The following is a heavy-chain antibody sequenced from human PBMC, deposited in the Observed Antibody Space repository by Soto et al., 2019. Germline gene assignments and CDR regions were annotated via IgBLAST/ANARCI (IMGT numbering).Heavy chain of an antibody. D-gene: IGHD3-22*01. V-gene: IGHV4-34*01. CDR3: ARSYYDSLGFTVGP. J-gene: IGHJ5*02. CDR1: GGSFSGYY. CDR2: INHSGST. Sequence: SETLSLTCAVYGGSFSGYYWSWIRQPPGKGLEWIGEINHSGSTNYNPSLKSRVTISVDTSKNQFSLKLSSVTAADTAVYYCARSYYDSLGFTVGPWGQRSPVTGSS.